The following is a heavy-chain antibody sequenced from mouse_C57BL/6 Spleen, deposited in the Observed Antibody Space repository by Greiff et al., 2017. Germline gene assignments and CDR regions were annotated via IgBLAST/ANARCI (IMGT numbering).Heavy chain of an antibody. J-gene: IGHJ3*01. CDR3: ARSHYYGISPFAY. CDR2: IYPGSGST. V-gene: IGHV1-55*01. Sequence: QVQLQQPGAELVKPGASVKMSCKASGYTFTSYWITWVKQRPGQGLEWIGDIYPGSGSTNYNEKFKSKATLTVDTSSSAAYMQLSSLTSEDSAVYYCARSHYYGISPFAYWGQGTLVTVAA. D-gene: IGHD1-1*01. CDR1: GYTFTSYW.